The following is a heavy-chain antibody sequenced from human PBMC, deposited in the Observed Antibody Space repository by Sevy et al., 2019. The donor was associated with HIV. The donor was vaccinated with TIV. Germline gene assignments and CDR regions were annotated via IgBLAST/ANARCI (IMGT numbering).Heavy chain of an antibody. Sequence: GGSLRLSCAASGFTFSSYWMHWVRQAPGKGLLWVSLINGDGGSANYADSVKGRFIISRDNAKNTLYLQMNSLRAEDTAMYYCARAYPHYGDSIGFYYGMDVWGQGITVTVSS. CDR2: INGDGGSA. J-gene: IGHJ6*02. D-gene: IGHD4-17*01. CDR1: GFTFSSYW. CDR3: ARAYPHYGDSIGFYYGMDV. V-gene: IGHV3-74*01.